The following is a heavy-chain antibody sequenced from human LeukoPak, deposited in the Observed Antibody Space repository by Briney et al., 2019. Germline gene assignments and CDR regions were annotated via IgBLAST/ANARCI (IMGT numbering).Heavy chain of an antibody. CDR1: GGSISSYY. CDR2: MYYSGST. CDR3: ARGSAGVLGRLFDY. J-gene: IGHJ4*02. Sequence: SETLSLTCTVSGGSISSYYWSWIRQPPGKGLEWTGYMYYSGSTNYNPSLKSRVTISVDTSKNQFSLKLSSVTAADTAVYYCARGSAGVLGRLFDYWGQGTLVTVSS. D-gene: IGHD6-19*01. V-gene: IGHV4-59*12.